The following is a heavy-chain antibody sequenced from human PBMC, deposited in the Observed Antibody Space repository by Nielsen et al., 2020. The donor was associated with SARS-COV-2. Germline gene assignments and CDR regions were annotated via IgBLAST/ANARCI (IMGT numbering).Heavy chain of an antibody. J-gene: IGHJ4*02. CDR1: GFTFSSYA. CDR3: TKEGRAFDWFYFDY. Sequence: GVLKISCAASGFTFSSYAMSWVRQAPGKGLEWVSAIRDSGAYTYYADSVKGRFTISRDNSKNTLYLQMNSLRADDTAIYYCTKEGRAFDWFYFDYWGQGILVTVSS. V-gene: IGHV3-23*01. D-gene: IGHD3-9*01. CDR2: IRDSGAYT.